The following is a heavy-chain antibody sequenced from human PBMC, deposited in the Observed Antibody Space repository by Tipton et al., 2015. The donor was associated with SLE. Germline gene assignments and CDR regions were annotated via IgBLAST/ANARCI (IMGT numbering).Heavy chain of an antibody. J-gene: IGHJ4*02. CDR3: ARAPGAYCGGDCYSHFDY. V-gene: IGHV4-38-2*01. CDR2: IYYSGST. Sequence: TLSLTCAVSGYSISSGYYWGWIRPPPGKGLEWIGSIYYSGSTYYNPSLKSRVTISVDTSKNQFSLKLSPVTAADTAVYYCARAPGAYCGGDCYSHFDYWGQGTLVTVSS. D-gene: IGHD2-21*01. CDR1: GYSISSGYY.